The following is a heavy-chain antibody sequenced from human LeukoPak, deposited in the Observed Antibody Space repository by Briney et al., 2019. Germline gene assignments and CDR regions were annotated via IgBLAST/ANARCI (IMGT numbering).Heavy chain of an antibody. CDR3: ARLKAISPFVVVKDYYGMDV. V-gene: IGHV3-33*01. CDR2: IWYDGSNK. Sequence: GGSLRLSCAASGFTFSSYGMHWVRQAPGKGLEWVAVIWYDGSNKYYADSVKGRFTISRDNSKNTLYLQMNSLRAEDTAVYYCARLKAISPFVVVKDYYGMDVWGQGTTVTVSS. J-gene: IGHJ6*02. D-gene: IGHD2-2*01. CDR1: GFTFSSYG.